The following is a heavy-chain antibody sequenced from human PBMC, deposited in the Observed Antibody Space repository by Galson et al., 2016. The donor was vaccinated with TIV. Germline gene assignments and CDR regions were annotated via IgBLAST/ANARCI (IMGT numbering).Heavy chain of an antibody. V-gene: IGHV4-31*03. Sequence: TLSLPCNVSGGSISSRAYYWSWIRQHPGKGLEWIENIYNSGSTDYNPSLKSRLSISVDTSKNQFSMRLSSVTAADPAVYSWARWADSGSYYEYFQHWGQGTLVTVSA. CDR2: IYNSGST. D-gene: IGHD1-26*01. CDR1: GGSISSRAYY. CDR3: ARWADSGSYYEYFQH. J-gene: IGHJ1*01.